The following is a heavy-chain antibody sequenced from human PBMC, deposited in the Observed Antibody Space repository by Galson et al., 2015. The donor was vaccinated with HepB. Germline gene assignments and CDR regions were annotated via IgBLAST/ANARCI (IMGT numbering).Heavy chain of an antibody. CDR3: ARVPTTVVTPGGNY. V-gene: IGHV1-2*06. Sequence: SVKVSCKASGYTFTGYYMHWVRQAPGQGLEWMGRINPNSGGTNYAQKFQGGVTMTRDTSISTAYMELSRLRSDDTAVYYCARVPTTVVTPGGNYWGQGTLVTVSS. CDR1: GYTFTGYY. D-gene: IGHD4-23*01. CDR2: INPNSGGT. J-gene: IGHJ4*02.